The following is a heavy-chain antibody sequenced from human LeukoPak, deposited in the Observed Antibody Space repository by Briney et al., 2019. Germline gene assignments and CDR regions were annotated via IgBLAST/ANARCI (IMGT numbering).Heavy chain of an antibody. CDR3: ARDMEQLTDFDY. V-gene: IGHV1-18*01. CDR1: GYTFTSYG. Sequence: ASVKVSCKASGYTFTSYGISWVRQAPGQGLEWMGWISAYNGNTNYAQKLQGRVTMTTDTSTSTAYMELRSLRSDGTAVYYCARDMEQLTDFDYWGQGNLVTVSS. CDR2: ISAYNGNT. J-gene: IGHJ4*02. D-gene: IGHD6-6*01.